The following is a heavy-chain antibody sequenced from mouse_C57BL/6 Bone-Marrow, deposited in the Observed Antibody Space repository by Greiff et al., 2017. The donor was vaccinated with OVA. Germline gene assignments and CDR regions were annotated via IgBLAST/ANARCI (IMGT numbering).Heavy chain of an antibody. V-gene: IGHV14-4*01. CDR3: TTFYYDYDNY. CDR1: GFNIKDDY. J-gene: IGHJ2*01. D-gene: IGHD2-4*01. Sequence: VQLQQSGAELVRPGASVKLSCTASGFNIKDDYMHWVKQRPEQGLEWIGWIDPENGDTEYASKFQGKATITADTSSNTAYLQLSSLTSADTAVYYCTTFYYDYDNYWGQGTTLTVSS. CDR2: IDPENGDT.